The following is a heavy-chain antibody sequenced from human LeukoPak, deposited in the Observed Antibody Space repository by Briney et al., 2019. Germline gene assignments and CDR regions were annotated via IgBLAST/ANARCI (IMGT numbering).Heavy chain of an antibody. Sequence: GASVKVSCKASGYTFTSYGSSWVRQPPGQGLEGRGWIPTYNGNTNYAQNLQGRVTLTTDTSTSTAYMELRSLRSDDTAVYYCARGSAAVVPAAIGMDAPFDYWGQGTLVTVSS. J-gene: IGHJ4*02. CDR2: IPTYNGNT. D-gene: IGHD2-2*01. CDR3: ARGSAAVVPAAIGMDAPFDY. CDR1: GYTFTSYG. V-gene: IGHV1-18*01.